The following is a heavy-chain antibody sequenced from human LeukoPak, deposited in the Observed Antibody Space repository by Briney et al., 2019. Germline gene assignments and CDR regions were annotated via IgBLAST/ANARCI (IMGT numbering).Heavy chain of an antibody. J-gene: IGHJ4*02. CDR2: ISQFGRT. CDR1: GGPFSGYY. V-gene: IGHV4-34*01. CDR3: ARGGHSNHDPFDY. Sequence: PSETLSITCDVLGGPFSGYYWSWIRQPPGRGLEWIGEISQFGRTDYNPSLKSRVTISVDTSGGRFSLKMTSVTAADSAVYYCARGGHSNHDPFDYWGQGTLVTVSS. D-gene: IGHD4-11*01.